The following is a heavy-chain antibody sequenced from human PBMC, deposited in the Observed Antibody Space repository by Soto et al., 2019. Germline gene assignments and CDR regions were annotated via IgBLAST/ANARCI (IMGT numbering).Heavy chain of an antibody. D-gene: IGHD6-19*01. V-gene: IGHV3-23*01. CDR1: GFTFSSYA. Sequence: GGSLRLSCAASGFTFSSYAMSWVRQAPGKGLEWVSAISGSGGNTYYADSVKGRFNISRDNSKNTLFLQMNSLRAEDTAVYYCAKDCQWLVRWSFDYWGQGTLVTVSS. J-gene: IGHJ4*02. CDR3: AKDCQWLVRWSFDY. CDR2: ISGSGGNT.